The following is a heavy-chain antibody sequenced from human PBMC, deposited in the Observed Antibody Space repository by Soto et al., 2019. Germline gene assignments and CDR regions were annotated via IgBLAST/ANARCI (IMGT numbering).Heavy chain of an antibody. CDR1: GFTVSNNY. V-gene: IGHV3-66*01. CDR2: IYSGGAT. D-gene: IGHD1-1*01. CDR3: ARDGTYNWV. J-gene: IGHJ4*02. Sequence: EVQLVESGGGLVQPGGSLRLSCAASGFTVSNNYMRWVRQAPGKGLEWVSLIYSGGATYYADSVKGRFTISRDNSKNTLYPQMNSLRVEDTAVYYCARDGTYNWVGGQGILVTVSS.